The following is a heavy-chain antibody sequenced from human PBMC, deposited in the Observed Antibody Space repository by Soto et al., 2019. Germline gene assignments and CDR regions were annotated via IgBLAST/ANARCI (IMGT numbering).Heavy chain of an antibody. CDR3: ASRFGELFSSYGMDV. D-gene: IGHD3-10*01. Sequence: SETRSLTCTVSGGSISSGDYYWSWIRQPPGKGLEWIGYIYYSGSTYYNPSLKSRVTISVDTSKNQFSLKLSSVTAADTAVYYCASRFGELFSSYGMDVWGQGTTVTVSS. V-gene: IGHV4-30-4*01. CDR1: GGSISSGDYY. CDR2: IYYSGST. J-gene: IGHJ6*02.